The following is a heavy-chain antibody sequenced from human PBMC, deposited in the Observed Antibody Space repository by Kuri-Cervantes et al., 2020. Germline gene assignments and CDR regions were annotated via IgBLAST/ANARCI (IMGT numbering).Heavy chain of an antibody. Sequence: ASVKVSCKASGYTFTSYDINWVRQATGQGLEWMGWINPNSGGTNYAQKFQGWVTMTRDTSISTAYMELSRLRSDDTAVYCCAREAKGSNWFDPWGQGTLVTVSS. V-gene: IGHV1-2*04. CDR2: INPNSGGT. J-gene: IGHJ5*02. CDR1: GYTFTSYD. CDR3: AREAKGSNWFDP. D-gene: IGHD3-10*01.